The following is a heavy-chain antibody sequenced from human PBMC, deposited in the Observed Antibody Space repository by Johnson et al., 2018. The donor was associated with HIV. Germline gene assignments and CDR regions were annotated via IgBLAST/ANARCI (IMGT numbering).Heavy chain of an antibody. D-gene: IGHD3-22*01. Sequence: QVQLVESGGGVVQPGRSLRLSCAASGFTFSSYAMHWVRQAPGKGLEWVAVISYDGSNKYYADSVKGRFTISRDNSKNTVYLQMSSLRAEDTAVYYCATYYDNSGYKLWGNGLDIWGQGTMGTVSS. J-gene: IGHJ3*02. CDR1: GFTFSSYA. CDR2: ISYDGSNK. V-gene: IGHV3-30*04. CDR3: ATYYDNSGYKLWGNGLDI.